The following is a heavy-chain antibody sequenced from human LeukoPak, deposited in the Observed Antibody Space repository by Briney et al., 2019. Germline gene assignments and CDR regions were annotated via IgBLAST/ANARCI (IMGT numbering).Heavy chain of an antibody. V-gene: IGHV1-2*02. CDR2: INPNSGGT. D-gene: IGHD5-18*01. Sequence: ASVKVSCKASGYTFTGYYMHWVRQAPGQGLEWMGWINPNSGGTNYAQKFQGRVTMTRDTSISTAYMERSRLRSDDTPVYYCARTQGRTLRLWLAFDIWGQGTMVTVSS. CDR3: ARTQGRTLRLWLAFDI. CDR1: GYTFTGYY. J-gene: IGHJ3*02.